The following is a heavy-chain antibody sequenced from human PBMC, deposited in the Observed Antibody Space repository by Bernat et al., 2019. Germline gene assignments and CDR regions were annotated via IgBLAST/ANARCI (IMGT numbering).Heavy chain of an antibody. CDR2: ISYDGSNK. D-gene: IGHD6-13*01. Sequence: QVQLVESGGGVVQPGRSLRLSCAASGFTFSSYAMHWVCQAPGKGLEWVAVISYDGSNKYYADSVKGRFTISRDNSKNTLYLQMNSLRAEDTAVYYCARDRPTGYSSSWGNYYYYYGMDVWGQGTTVTVSS. V-gene: IGHV3-30-3*01. CDR1: GFTFSSYA. J-gene: IGHJ6*02. CDR3: ARDRPTGYSSSWGNYYYYYGMDV.